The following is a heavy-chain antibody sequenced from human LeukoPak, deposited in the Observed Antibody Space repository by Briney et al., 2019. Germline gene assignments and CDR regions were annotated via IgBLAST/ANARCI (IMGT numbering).Heavy chain of an antibody. Sequence: GGSLRLSCAASGFTFTRYWMHWVRQAPGKGLVWVSRVKRDESRTTYGDSVKGRFTSSRDNAKNTLYLQMNSLRAEDTAVYYCARGGSYGDYWGQGILVTVFS. CDR1: GFTFTRYW. CDR3: ARGGSYGDY. V-gene: IGHV3-74*01. CDR2: VKRDESRT. D-gene: IGHD3-16*01. J-gene: IGHJ4*02.